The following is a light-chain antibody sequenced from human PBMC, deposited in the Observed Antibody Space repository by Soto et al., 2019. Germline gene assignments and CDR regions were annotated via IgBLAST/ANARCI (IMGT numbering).Light chain of an antibody. CDR1: QSVSSY. CDR3: QQRSNWPPNT. Sequence: EIVLTQSPATLSLSPGVRATLSCRASQSVSSYLAWYQQKPGQAPRLLIYDASNRATGIPARFSGSGSGTDFTLTISSLEPEDFAVYYCQQRSNWPPNTFGQGTKLEIK. J-gene: IGKJ2*01. CDR2: DAS. V-gene: IGKV3-11*01.